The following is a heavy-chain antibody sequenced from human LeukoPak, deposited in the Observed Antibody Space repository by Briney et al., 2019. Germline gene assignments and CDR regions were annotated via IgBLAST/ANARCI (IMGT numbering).Heavy chain of an antibody. J-gene: IGHJ4*02. V-gene: IGHV4-39*01. CDR1: GGSISSSSHN. Sequence: PPETLSLTCIVSGGSISSSSHNWGWIRQPPGKGLEWIGSIYYSGTTYYNPSLKSRLTISVDTSKNQFSLKLSSVTAVDTAVYYCARHDRIIASPLVWGQGILVTVSS. D-gene: IGHD6-13*01. CDR2: IYYSGTT. CDR3: ARHDRIIASPLV.